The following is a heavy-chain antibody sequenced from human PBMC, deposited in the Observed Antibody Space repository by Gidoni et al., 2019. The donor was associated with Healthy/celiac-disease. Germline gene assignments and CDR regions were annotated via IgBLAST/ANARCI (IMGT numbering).Heavy chain of an antibody. V-gene: IGHV4-34*01. CDR1: GGSFSGYY. CDR3: AGRLRFLEWLPAAAAFDI. Sequence: QVQLQQWGAGLLKPSETLSLTCAVYGGSFSGYYWSWIRQPPGKGLEWIGEINHSGSTNYNPSLKSRVTISVDTSKNQFSLKLSSVTAADTAVYYCAGRLRFLEWLPAAAAFDIWGQGTMVTVSS. J-gene: IGHJ3*02. D-gene: IGHD3-3*01. CDR2: INHSGST.